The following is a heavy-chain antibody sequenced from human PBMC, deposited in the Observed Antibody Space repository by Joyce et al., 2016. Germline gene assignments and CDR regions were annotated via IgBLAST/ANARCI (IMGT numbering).Heavy chain of an antibody. CDR1: GFTFNTYC. D-gene: IGHD3-10*01. CDR2: ISSGADYR. J-gene: IGHJ4*02. CDR3: ARDQNSGGYYIGWDFDQ. V-gene: IGHV3-21*01. Sequence: EVQLVESGGGLVKPGGSLRLSCAASGFTFNTYCMNWVRQTPGKGLGWVASISSGADYRYYADSVKGRFTVSRDNAKNSLYLQMNSLRAEDAAVYYCARDQNSGGYYIGWDFDQWGQGTLVTVSS.